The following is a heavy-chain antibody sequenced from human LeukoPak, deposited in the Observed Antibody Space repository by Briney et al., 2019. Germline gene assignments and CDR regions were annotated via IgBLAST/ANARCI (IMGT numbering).Heavy chain of an antibody. V-gene: IGHV1-18*01. D-gene: IGHD1-26*01. CDR1: GYTFSRYG. Sequence: ASVKVSCKTSGYTFSRYGFSWVRQAPGQGLEWIGWIGVFNGNRNYAKSVQGRITLTADTSTNTTYMELRSLTSDDTAVYFCGRDWDWHVQFWGQGTLITVSS. CDR3: GRDWDWHVQF. J-gene: IGHJ4*02. CDR2: IGVFNGNR.